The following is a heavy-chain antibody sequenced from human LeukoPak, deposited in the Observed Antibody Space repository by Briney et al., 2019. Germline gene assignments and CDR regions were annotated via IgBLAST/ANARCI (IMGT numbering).Heavy chain of an antibody. Sequence: LPGGSLRLSCAASGFTFSSYAMHWVRQAPGKGLEGGAVISYDGSNKYYADSVKGRFTISRDNSKNTLYLQMNSLRAEDTAVYYCAREGGGSLGEDYWGQGTLVTVSS. J-gene: IGHJ4*02. CDR3: AREGGGSLGEDY. D-gene: IGHD2-15*01. CDR1: GFTFSSYA. CDR2: ISYDGSNK. V-gene: IGHV3-30*04.